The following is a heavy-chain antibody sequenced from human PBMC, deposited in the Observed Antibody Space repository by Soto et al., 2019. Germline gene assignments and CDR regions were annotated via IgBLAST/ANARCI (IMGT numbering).Heavy chain of an antibody. V-gene: IGHV3-15*01. CDR2: IKSKTDGGTT. CDR1: GFTFSNAW. D-gene: IGHD2-8*01. J-gene: IGHJ4*02. CDR3: TTEGPGYCTNGGCSCLDY. Sequence: GGSLRLSCAASGFTFSNAWMSWVRQAPGKGLEWVGRIKSKTDGGTTDYAAPVKGRFTISRDDSKNTMNLQMNSLKTEDTAVYYCTTEGPGYCTNGGCSCLDYSGPGTLVTVST.